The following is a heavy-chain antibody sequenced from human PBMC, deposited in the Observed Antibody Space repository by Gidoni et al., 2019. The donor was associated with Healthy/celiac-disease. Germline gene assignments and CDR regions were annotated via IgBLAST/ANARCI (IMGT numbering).Heavy chain of an antibody. Sequence: EVQLVESGGGLVQPGGSLRLSCAASGFTFRSSRLNWFRQAPGKGLEWVSYISSSSSTIYYADSVKGRFTISRDNAKNSLYLQMNSLRDEDTAVYYCARDHYYGSGSYFGYYYYGMDVWGQGTTVTVSS. J-gene: IGHJ6*02. CDR1: GFTFRSSR. D-gene: IGHD3-10*01. CDR3: ARDHYYGSGSYFGYYYYGMDV. V-gene: IGHV3-48*02. CDR2: ISSSSSTI.